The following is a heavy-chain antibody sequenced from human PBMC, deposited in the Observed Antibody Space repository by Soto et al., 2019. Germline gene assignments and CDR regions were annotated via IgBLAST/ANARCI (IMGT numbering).Heavy chain of an antibody. CDR3: ARGSSSFNNWSGP. J-gene: IGHJ5*02. CDR2: INPGGGTA. Sequence: SVKVSCKASGGTSSRYSISWVRQAPGQGLEWVGGINPGGGTANYAQKFQGRVTMTRDEATSTAYVELSSLRSEDTAMYYCARGSSSFNNWSGPWGQGTLVTVSS. CDR1: GGTSSRYS. V-gene: IGHV1-69*05. D-gene: IGHD6-13*01.